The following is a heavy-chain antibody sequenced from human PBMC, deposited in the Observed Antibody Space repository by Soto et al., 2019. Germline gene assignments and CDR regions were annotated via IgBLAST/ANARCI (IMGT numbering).Heavy chain of an antibody. CDR2: IYFTGST. CDR3: ARGSCSSASCYTGDY. CDR1: NASISSYY. D-gene: IGHD2-2*02. Sequence: SETLSLTCTVSNASISSYYWSWIRQPPGKGLEWIGYIYFTGSTNYNPSLKSRVTISVDTSKNHFSLKLSSVTAGDTAVYYCARGSCSSASCYTGDYWGQGTLVTVAS. J-gene: IGHJ4*02. V-gene: IGHV4-59*01.